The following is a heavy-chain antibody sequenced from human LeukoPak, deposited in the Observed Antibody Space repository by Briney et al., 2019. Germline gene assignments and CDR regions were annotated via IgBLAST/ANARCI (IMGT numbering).Heavy chain of an antibody. Sequence: GGSLRLSCGASGFTFTSYTINWVRQAPGKGLEWVSSISGSSNHIYYADSVKGRFTISRDNAENSLYLQMNSLRAEDTAVYYCARDGYGDYYFDYWGQGAVVTVSS. CDR2: ISGSSNHI. CDR3: ARDGYGDYYFDY. V-gene: IGHV3-21*04. CDR1: GFTFTSYT. J-gene: IGHJ4*02. D-gene: IGHD4-17*01.